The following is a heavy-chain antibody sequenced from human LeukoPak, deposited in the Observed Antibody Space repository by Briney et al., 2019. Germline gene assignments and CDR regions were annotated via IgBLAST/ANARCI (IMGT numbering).Heavy chain of an antibody. CDR2: IYSGGST. Sequence: PGGSLRLSCAASALRFSSFAMTWVRQAPGKGLEWVSVIYSGGSTYYADSVKGRFTISRDNSKNTLYLQMNSLRAEDTAVYYCARDRDAGGMDVWGQGTTVTVSS. CDR3: ARDRDAGGMDV. CDR1: ALRFSSFA. J-gene: IGHJ6*02. D-gene: IGHD3-10*01. V-gene: IGHV3-66*01.